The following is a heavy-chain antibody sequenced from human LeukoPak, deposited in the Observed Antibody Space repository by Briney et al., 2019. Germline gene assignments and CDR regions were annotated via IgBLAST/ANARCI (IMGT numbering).Heavy chain of an antibody. V-gene: IGHV4-59*01. D-gene: IGHD6-13*01. CDR1: GGSISSYY. Sequence: PSETLSLTCTVSGGSISSYYWSWIRQPPGKGLEWIGYIYYSGSTNYNPSLKSRVTISVDTSKNQFSPKLSSVTAADTAVYYCARAYSSSWYAYFDYWGQGTPVTVSS. CDR2: IYYSGST. J-gene: IGHJ4*02. CDR3: ARAYSSSWYAYFDY.